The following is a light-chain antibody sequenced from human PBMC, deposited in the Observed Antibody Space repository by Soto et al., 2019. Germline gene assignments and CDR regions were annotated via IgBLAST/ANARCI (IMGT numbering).Light chain of an antibody. J-gene: IGLJ1*01. CDR1: SSDFCGYNY. V-gene: IGLV2-14*01. CDR2: DVS. Sequence: QSVLTQPASVSGSPGQSITISCTGTSSDFCGYNYVSWYQQHPGKAPKLVIYDVSNRPSGVSNRFSGSKSGNTASLTISGLQAEDEADYYCSSYTSSSTPYVFGTGTKVTVL. CDR3: SSYTSSSTPYV.